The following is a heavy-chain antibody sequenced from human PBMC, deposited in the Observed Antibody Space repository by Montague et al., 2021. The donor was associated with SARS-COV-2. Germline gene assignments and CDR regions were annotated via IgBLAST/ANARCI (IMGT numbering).Heavy chain of an antibody. V-gene: IGHV4-4*02. CDR2: IYYTGNT. CDR1: DGSISSPNW. Sequence: SETLSLTCAVSDGSISSPNWWNWVRQPPGKGLEWIGEIYYTGNTNYNPSLKSRVTIFIDKSKNHFSLQRSSVTAADTAVYYCARGGTYHYGMDVWGQGTTVAVSS. J-gene: IGHJ6*02. D-gene: IGHD3-16*01. CDR3: ARGGTYHYGMDV.